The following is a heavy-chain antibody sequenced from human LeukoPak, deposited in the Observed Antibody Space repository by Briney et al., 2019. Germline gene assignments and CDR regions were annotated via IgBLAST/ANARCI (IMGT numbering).Heavy chain of an antibody. V-gene: IGHV1-69*13. J-gene: IGHJ4*02. D-gene: IGHD6-19*01. CDR1: GGTFSSYA. Sequence: ASVKVSCKASGGTFSSYAISWVRQAPGQGLEWMGGIIPIFGTANYAQKFQGRVTITADESTSTAYMELSSLRSEDTAVYYCAKTPNSSGWYYVLGPRGALVYWGQGTLVTVSS. CDR2: IIPIFGTA. CDR3: AKTPNSSGWYYVLGPRGALVY.